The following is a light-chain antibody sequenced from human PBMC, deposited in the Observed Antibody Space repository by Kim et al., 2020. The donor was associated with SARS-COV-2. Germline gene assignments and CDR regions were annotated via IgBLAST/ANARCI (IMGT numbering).Light chain of an antibody. CDR3: QQYNNWPYT. CDR1: QSVSSN. J-gene: IGKJ2*01. CDR2: GAS. Sequence: EIVMTQSPATLSVSPGERATLSCRASQSVSSNLAWYQQKPGQAPRLLIYGASTRATGIPSRFSGSGSGTEFTLTISSLQSEDFAVYSCQQYNNWPYTFGQGTTLEI. V-gene: IGKV3-15*01.